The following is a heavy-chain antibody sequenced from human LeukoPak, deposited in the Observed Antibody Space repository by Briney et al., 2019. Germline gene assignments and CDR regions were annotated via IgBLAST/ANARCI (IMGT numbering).Heavy chain of an antibody. CDR1: GGSISGWS. Sequence: SETLTLTCTVSGGSISGWSWSWIRQPPGKGLEWVGYINDSGNTKYNPSLKSRVTMLVETYTNQSPIKLSYVTAADTAALYYARETRLTGFFGGFGFNYWGKGTLVTVSS. CDR2: INDSGNT. V-gene: IGHV4-59*01. D-gene: IGHD4-23*01. CDR3: ARETRLTGFFGGFGFNY. J-gene: IGHJ4*02.